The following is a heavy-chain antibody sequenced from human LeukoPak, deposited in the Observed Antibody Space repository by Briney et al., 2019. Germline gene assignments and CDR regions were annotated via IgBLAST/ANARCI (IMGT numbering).Heavy chain of an antibody. V-gene: IGHV3-48*03. J-gene: IGHJ4*02. CDR2: ISSSGSTI. CDR1: GFTFSSYE. Sequence: GGSLRLSCAASGFTFSSYEMNWVRQAPGKGLEWASYISSSGSTIYYADSVKGRFTISRDNAKNSLYLQMNSLRAEDTAVYYCASLYYDSSGYYLSYFDYWGQGTLVTVSS. D-gene: IGHD3-22*01. CDR3: ASLYYDSSGYYLSYFDY.